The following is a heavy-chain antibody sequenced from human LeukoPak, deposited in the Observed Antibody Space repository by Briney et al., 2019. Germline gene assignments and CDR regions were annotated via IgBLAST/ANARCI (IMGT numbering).Heavy chain of an antibody. CDR1: GYTFTSYY. CDR3: ARDSYGSGSYNPLDY. V-gene: IGHV1-46*01. CDR2: INPSGGST. J-gene: IGHJ4*02. D-gene: IGHD3-10*01. Sequence: ASVKVSCKASGYTFTSYYMHWVRQAPGQGLEWMGIINPSGGSTSYAQKFQGRVTMTRDMSTSTVYMELSSLRSEDTAVYYCARDSYGSGSYNPLDYWGQGTLVTVSS.